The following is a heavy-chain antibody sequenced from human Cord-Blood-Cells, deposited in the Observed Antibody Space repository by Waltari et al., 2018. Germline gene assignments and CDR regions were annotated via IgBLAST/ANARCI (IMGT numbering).Heavy chain of an antibody. CDR3: ARSSSWYEAYY. CDR1: GYSISLGYY. Sequence: QVQLQESGPGLVKPSETLSLPCTVSGYSISLGYYWGWIRQPPGKGLEWIGSIYHSGSTYYNPSLKSRVTISVDTSKNQFSLKLSSVTAADTAVYYCARSSSWYEAYYWGQGTLVTVSS. V-gene: IGHV4-38-2*02. CDR2: IYHSGST. D-gene: IGHD6-13*01. J-gene: IGHJ4*02.